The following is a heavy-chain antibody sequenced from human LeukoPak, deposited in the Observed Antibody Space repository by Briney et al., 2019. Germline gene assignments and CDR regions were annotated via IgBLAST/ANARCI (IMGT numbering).Heavy chain of an antibody. V-gene: IGHV4-39*01. D-gene: IGHD2-21*02. Sequence: SETLSLTCAVYGGSFSSYYWGWIRQPPGKGLEWIGSIYYSGSTYYNPSLKSRVTISVDTSKNQFSLKLSSVTAADTAVYYCAVTDYYYYYMDVWGKGTTVTISS. J-gene: IGHJ6*03. CDR3: AVTDYYYYYMDV. CDR1: GGSFSSYY. CDR2: IYYSGST.